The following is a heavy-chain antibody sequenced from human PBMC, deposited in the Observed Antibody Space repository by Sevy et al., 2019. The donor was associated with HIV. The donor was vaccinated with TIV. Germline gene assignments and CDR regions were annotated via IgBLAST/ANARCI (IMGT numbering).Heavy chain of an antibody. J-gene: IGHJ4*02. CDR1: GYSLTKLA. D-gene: IGHD3-22*01. V-gene: IGHV1-24*01. Sequence: SVMVSCKVSGYSLTKLAMHWVRQAPGKGPEWLGTFDPEDGDPEDGKTIYAQKFQDRVIMTEDTSTDTAYMELSSLTSEDTAMYYCATTKDYYDSSGYPFDDWGQGTLVTVSS. CDR3: ATTKDYYDSSGYPFDD. CDR2: FDPEDGDPEDGKT.